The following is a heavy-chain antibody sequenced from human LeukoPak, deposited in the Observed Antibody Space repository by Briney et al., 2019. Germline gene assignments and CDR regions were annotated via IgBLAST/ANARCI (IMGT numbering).Heavy chain of an antibody. CDR2: ISGSGGST. Sequence: GGSLRLSCAASGFTFSSYAMSWVRQARGKGLEWVSAISGSGGSTYYADSVKGRFTISRDNSKNTLYLQMNSLRAEDTVVYYCAKGLAVARYYFDYWGQGTLVTVSS. J-gene: IGHJ4*02. CDR1: GFTFSSYA. D-gene: IGHD6-19*01. V-gene: IGHV3-23*01. CDR3: AKGLAVARYYFDY.